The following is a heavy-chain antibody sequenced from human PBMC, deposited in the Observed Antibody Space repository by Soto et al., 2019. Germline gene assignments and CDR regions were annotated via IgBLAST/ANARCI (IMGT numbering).Heavy chain of an antibody. CDR2: LSYEGSEE. CDR3: ALTRRSSLLEVAGPGFEY. D-gene: IGHD6-19*01. V-gene: IGHV3-30*03. Sequence: GGSLRLSCAASGFNFGVFGMHWVRQAPGKGLEWLSVLSYEGSEEYYADSVRGRFTISRDNSKNTLFLQMDSLRVDDTGVYYCALTRRSSLLEVAGPGFEYWGRGTLVTVSS. J-gene: IGHJ4*02. CDR1: GFNFGVFG.